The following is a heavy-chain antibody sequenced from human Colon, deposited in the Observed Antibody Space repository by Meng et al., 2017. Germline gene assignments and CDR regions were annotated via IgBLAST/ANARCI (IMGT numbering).Heavy chain of an antibody. CDR2: ISYDGSNK. Sequence: GESLKISCAASGFTFSSYAMHWVRQAPGKGLEWVAVISYDGSNKYYADSVKGRFTISRDNSKNTLYLQMNSLRAEDTAVYYCARELSVGGQGTLVTVSS. D-gene: IGHD3-10*01. J-gene: IGHJ4*02. CDR3: ARELSV. CDR1: GFTFSSYA. V-gene: IGHV3-30*01.